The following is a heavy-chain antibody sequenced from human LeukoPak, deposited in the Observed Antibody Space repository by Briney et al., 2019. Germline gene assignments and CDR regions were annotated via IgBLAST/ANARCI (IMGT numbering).Heavy chain of an antibody. J-gene: IGHJ4*02. D-gene: IGHD6-19*01. CDR2: INPNSGGT. V-gene: IGHV1-2*02. CDR3: ARPSRWQWLVRY. Sequence: ASVKVSCKPSGYTFTGYYMHWVRQAPGQGLEWMGWINPNSGGTNYAQKFQGRVTMTRDTSISTAYMELSRLRSDDTAVYYCARPSRWQWLVRYWGQGTLVTVSS. CDR1: GYTFTGYY.